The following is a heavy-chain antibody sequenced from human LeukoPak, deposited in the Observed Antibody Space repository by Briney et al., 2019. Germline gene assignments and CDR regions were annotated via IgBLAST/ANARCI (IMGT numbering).Heavy chain of an antibody. CDR1: GYTFIDYY. CDR3: ARSDYYDSSGADY. D-gene: IGHD3-22*01. CDR2: INPNSGGT. J-gene: IGHJ4*02. V-gene: IGHV1-2*02. Sequence: ASVKVSCKTSGYTFIDYYMHWVRQAPGQGLEWMGWINPNSGGTNYAQKFQGRVTMTRDTSISTAYMELSRLRSDDTAVYYCARSDYYDSSGADYWGQGTLVTVSS.